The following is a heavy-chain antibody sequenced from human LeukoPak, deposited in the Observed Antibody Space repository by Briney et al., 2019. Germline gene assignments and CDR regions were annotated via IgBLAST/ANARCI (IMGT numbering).Heavy chain of an antibody. V-gene: IGHV3-30-3*01. J-gene: IGHJ3*02. Sequence: GGSLRLSCAASGFTFSSYAMHWVRQAPGKGLEWVAVISYDGSNKYYADSVKGRFTISRDNSKNTLYLQMNSLRAEDTAVYYCAREYYDFWSGYSMGAFDIWGQGTMVTVSS. CDR1: GFTFSSYA. D-gene: IGHD3-3*01. CDR2: ISYDGSNK. CDR3: AREYYDFWSGYSMGAFDI.